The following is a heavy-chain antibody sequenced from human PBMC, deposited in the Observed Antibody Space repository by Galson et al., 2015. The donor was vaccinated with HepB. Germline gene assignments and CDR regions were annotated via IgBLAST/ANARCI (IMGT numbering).Heavy chain of an antibody. V-gene: IGHV3-33*01. D-gene: IGHD4-17*01. Sequence: SLRLSCAASGFTFSSYGMHWVRQAPGKGLEWVAVIWYDGSNKYYADTVKGRFTISRDNSKNTLYLQMNSLRAEDTGVYYCAREDHGAVYFDYWGHGTLFTVSS. CDR1: GFTFSSYG. CDR3: AREDHGAVYFDY. J-gene: IGHJ4*01. CDR2: IWYDGSNK.